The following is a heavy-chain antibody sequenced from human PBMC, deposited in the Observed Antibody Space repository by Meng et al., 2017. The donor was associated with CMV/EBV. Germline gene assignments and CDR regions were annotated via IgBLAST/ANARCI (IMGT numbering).Heavy chain of an antibody. CDR3: ARGVYYDFWSGPNYYYGMDV. D-gene: IGHD3-3*01. V-gene: IGHV1-8*03. Sequence: ASVKVSCKASGYTFTSYDINWVRQATGQGLEWMGWMNPNSGNTGYAQKFQGRVTITRNTSISTAYMEPSSLRSEDTAVYYCARGVYYDFWSGPNYYYGMDVWGQGTTVTVSS. J-gene: IGHJ6*02. CDR2: MNPNSGNT. CDR1: GYTFTSYD.